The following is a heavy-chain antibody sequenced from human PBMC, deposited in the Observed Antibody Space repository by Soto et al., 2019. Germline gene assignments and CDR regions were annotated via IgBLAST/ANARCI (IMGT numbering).Heavy chain of an antibody. J-gene: IGHJ4*02. V-gene: IGHV4-30-4*01. CDR3: ARDQGYSYGLYYFDY. CDR2: IYYSGST. D-gene: IGHD5-18*01. Sequence: SETLALSCAVSGGSISSGDYYWSWIRQPPGKGLEWIGYIYYSGSTYYNPSLKSRVTISVDTSKNQFSLKLSSVTAADTAVYYCARDQGYSYGLYYFDYWGQGTLVTVSS. CDR1: GGSISSGDYY.